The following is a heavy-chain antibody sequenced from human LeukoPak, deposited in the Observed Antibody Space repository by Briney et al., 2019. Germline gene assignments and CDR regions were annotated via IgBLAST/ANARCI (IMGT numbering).Heavy chain of an antibody. Sequence: ASVTVSCKASVYTFTNYAMHWVGQAPGQSLDWVGWINAGNGNTKYSQKFQGRVTITRDTSASTAYMELSSLRSEDTAVYYCARDRLARGFAVVAYPDYWGQGTLVTVSS. CDR3: ARDRLARGFAVVAYPDY. CDR2: INAGNGNT. D-gene: IGHD2-15*01. J-gene: IGHJ4*02. CDR1: VYTFTNYA. V-gene: IGHV1-3*01.